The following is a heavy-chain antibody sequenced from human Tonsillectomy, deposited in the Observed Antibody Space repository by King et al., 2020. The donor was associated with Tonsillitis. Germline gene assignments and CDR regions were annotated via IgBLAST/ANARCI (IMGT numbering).Heavy chain of an antibody. CDR2: ISRNSKYI. J-gene: IGHJ3*02. CDR3: AKDKGEDYYDSSRGTFDI. CDR1: GFTFSNHD. Sequence: EVQLVESGGGLVKPGGSLRLSCANSGFTFSNHDMNWVRQAPGKGLEWVSSISRNSKYIHYADSGKGRFTISRDNAKHSLYLQMDSLRAEDTAVYYCAKDKGEDYYDSSRGTFDIWGQGTLVIVSS. D-gene: IGHD3-22*01. V-gene: IGHV3-21*02.